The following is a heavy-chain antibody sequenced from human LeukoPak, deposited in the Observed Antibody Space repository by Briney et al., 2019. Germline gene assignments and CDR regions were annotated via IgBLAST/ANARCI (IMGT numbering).Heavy chain of an antibody. V-gene: IGHV1-24*01. D-gene: IGHD4-17*01. CDR3: ATEIVGYGDVHYFDS. J-gene: IGHJ4*02. CDR2: FNPGDAET. CDR1: GYTLTEIS. Sequence: ASVKVSCKVSGYTLTEISMHWVRQAPGQGLEWMGGFNPGDAETIYARSFQGRLTVTEDTSTDTAYMELSSLRSEDTAMYYCATEIVGYGDVHYFDSWGQGTLVTVSS.